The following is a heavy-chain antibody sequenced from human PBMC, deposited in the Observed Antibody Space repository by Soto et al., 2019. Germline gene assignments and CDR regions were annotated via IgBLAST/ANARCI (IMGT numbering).Heavy chain of an antibody. CDR2: IYHSGST. CDR1: GGSISSGGYS. CDR3: ARHGMRRELWYSSSWYLPPRGYGMDV. D-gene: IGHD6-13*01. V-gene: IGHV4-30-2*01. Sequence: SETLSLTCAVSGGSISSGGYSWSWNRQPPGKGLEWIGYIYHSGSTYYNPSLKSRVTISVDRSKNQFSLKLSSVTAADRAVYYCARHGMRRELWYSSSWYLPPRGYGMDVWGQGTTGTVSS. J-gene: IGHJ6*02.